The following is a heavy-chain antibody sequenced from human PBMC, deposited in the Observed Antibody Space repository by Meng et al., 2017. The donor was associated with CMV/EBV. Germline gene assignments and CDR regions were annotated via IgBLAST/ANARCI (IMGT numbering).Heavy chain of an antibody. Sequence: KAYGYTFTGYYMHWVRQAPGQGLEWMGWINPNSGGTNYAQKFQGRVTMTRDTSISTAYMELSRLRSDDTAVYYCAISMVRGVNRPLDYWGQGTLVTVSS. CDR3: AISMVRGVNRPLDY. CDR1: GYTFTGYY. V-gene: IGHV1-2*02. J-gene: IGHJ4*02. CDR2: INPNSGGT. D-gene: IGHD3-10*01.